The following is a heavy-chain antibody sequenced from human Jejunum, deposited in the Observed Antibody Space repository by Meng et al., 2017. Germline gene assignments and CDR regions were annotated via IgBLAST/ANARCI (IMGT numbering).Heavy chain of an antibody. CDR3: ARGKGLFGF. V-gene: IGHV4-34*02. CDR1: DGSFNCYY. Sequence: QVQLQQWGAGLLKPSETLSLTCAVYDGSFNCYYWTWIRQPPGKGLEWIGEIILSGNTNYNPSLKSRVTISMDTSKNQFSLTLSSVTAADTAVYYCARGKGLFGFWGQGTLVTVSS. J-gene: IGHJ4*02. CDR2: IILSGNT. D-gene: IGHD3/OR15-3a*01.